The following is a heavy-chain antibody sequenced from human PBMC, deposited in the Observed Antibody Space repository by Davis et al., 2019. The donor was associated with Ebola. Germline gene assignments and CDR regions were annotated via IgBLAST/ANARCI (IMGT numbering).Heavy chain of an antibody. V-gene: IGHV3-33*06. J-gene: IGHJ4*02. D-gene: IGHD4-17*01. CDR3: AKLSTTVTTEDYYFDY. Sequence: GGSLRLSCAASGFTFSNYAMHWVRQAPGKGLEWLAIMWSDRRNNYYADSVKGRFTISRDNSKNTLYLQMNSLRAEDTAVYYCAKLSTTVTTEDYYFDYWGQGTLVTVSS. CDR1: GFTFSNYA. CDR2: MWSDRRNN.